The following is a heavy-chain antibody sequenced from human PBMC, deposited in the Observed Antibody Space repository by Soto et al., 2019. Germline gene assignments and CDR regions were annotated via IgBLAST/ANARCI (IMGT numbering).Heavy chain of an antibody. V-gene: IGHV4-34*01. J-gene: IGHJ3*02. D-gene: IGHD2-15*01. Sequence: QVQLQQWGAGLLKPSETLSLTCAVYGGSFSGYYWCWMRQPPGKGLEWIGEINHSGSTNYNPSLKRRVTIAVDASKNQFSLKLSSVTAADTGVYYCAKGSVVVAAPRWDAFDIWGQGTMVTVSS. CDR1: GGSFSGYY. CDR2: INHSGST. CDR3: AKGSVVVAAPRWDAFDI.